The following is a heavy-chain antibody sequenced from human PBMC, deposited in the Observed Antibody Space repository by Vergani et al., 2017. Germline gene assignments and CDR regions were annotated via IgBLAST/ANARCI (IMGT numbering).Heavy chain of an antibody. J-gene: IGHJ4*02. Sequence: QVQLQPWGAGLLKPSETLSLTCAVYGGSFSGHYWSWIRQPPGKGLEWIGEINHSGSTNYNPSLKSRVTISVDTSKNQFSLKLSSVTAADTAVYYCARVLAGVVDYWGQGTLVTVSS. V-gene: IGHV4-34*01. CDR3: ARVLAGVVDY. CDR1: GGSFSGHY. CDR2: INHSGST. D-gene: IGHD6-19*01.